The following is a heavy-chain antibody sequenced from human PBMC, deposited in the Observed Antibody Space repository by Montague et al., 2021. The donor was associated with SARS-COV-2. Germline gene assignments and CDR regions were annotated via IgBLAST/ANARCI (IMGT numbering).Heavy chain of an antibody. Sequence: SETLSLTCTVSGYSISSGYYWGWIRQPPGKGLEWIGSIYHSGSTYYNPSLKSRVTISVDTSKNQFSLKLSSVTAADTAVYYCARDARYYDFWSGRAQTSPDYWGQGTLVTVSS. CDR3: ARDARYYDFWSGRAQTSPDY. CDR1: GYSISSGYY. D-gene: IGHD3-3*01. J-gene: IGHJ4*02. V-gene: IGHV4-38-2*02. CDR2: IYHSGST.